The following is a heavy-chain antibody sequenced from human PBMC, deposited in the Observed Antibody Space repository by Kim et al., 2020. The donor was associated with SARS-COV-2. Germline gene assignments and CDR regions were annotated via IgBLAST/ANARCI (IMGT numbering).Heavy chain of an antibody. Sequence: PTGSTNSHPSLKSRVPMSVDTSKNQFSLKLSSVTAADTAVYYCASLSPGYWGQGTLVTVSS. CDR2: PTGST. J-gene: IGHJ4*02. CDR3: ASLSPGY. V-gene: IGHV4-4*07.